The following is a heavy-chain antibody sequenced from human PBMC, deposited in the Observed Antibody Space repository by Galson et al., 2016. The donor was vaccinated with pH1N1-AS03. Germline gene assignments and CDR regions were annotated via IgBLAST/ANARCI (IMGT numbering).Heavy chain of an antibody. V-gene: IGHV3-11*04. J-gene: IGHJ3*02. CDR2: ISRTGDKM. CDR1: GFLFRDYY. Sequence: SLRLSCAASGFLFRDYYMSWVRQAPGKGLEWLSYISRTGDKMYYIDSVRGRFTISRDNAKNSLYLQMNSLRAEDAAVYYCASKSPTAFEIWGQGTMVIVSS. CDR3: ASKSPTAFEI.